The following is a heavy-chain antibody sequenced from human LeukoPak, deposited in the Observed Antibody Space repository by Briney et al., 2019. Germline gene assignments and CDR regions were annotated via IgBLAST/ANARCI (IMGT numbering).Heavy chain of an antibody. CDR1: GFTLGGHD. J-gene: IGHJ4*02. V-gene: IGHV3-13*01. Sequence: GGSLRLSCTASGFTLGGHDMHWVRQTTGDSLEWVAAVSAGHHAFYAGSVKGRFTVSREDAKNSLYLQMNSLRAGDTAVYYCVREARGYHYTYFDYWGQGSLVTVSS. CDR2: VSAGHHA. D-gene: IGHD5-18*01. CDR3: VREARGYHYTYFDY.